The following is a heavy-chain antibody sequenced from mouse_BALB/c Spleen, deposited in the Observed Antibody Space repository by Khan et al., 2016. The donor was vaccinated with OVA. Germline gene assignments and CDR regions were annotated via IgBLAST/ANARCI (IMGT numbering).Heavy chain of an antibody. CDR2: IDPSTGYT. D-gene: IGHD1-1*01. CDR3: TRRGLYCIFTY. Sequence: QVQLKQSGADLAKPGASLEMSCKASGYTFATYWIHWVKQRPGQGLEWIGYIDPSTGYTEYNQKFKDKATLTADKSSSTANMQLSGLTSEDSAVYYCTRRGLYCIFTYWGQGTLVTVSA. J-gene: IGHJ3*01. CDR1: GYTFATYW. V-gene: IGHV1-7*01.